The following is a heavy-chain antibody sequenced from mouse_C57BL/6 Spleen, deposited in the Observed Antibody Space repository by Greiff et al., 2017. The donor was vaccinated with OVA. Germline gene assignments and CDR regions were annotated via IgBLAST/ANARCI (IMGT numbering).Heavy chain of an antibody. CDR1: GYTFTSYW. CDR3: ARGEITTVAWYYFDD. D-gene: IGHD1-1*01. V-gene: IGHV1-72*01. Sequence: QVQLQQPGAELVKPGASVKLSCKASGYTFTSYWMHWVKQRPGRGLEWIGRIDPNSGGTKYNEKFKSKATLTVDKPSSTAYMQLSSLTSEDSAVYYCARGEITTVAWYYFDDWGQGTTLTVSS. CDR2: IDPNSGGT. J-gene: IGHJ2*01.